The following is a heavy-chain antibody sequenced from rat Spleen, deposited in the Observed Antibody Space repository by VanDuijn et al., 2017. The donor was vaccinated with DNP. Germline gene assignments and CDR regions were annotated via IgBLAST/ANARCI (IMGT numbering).Heavy chain of an antibody. Sequence: QVQLKESGPGLVQPSETLSLTCTVSGFSLTTYSVSWVRQPSGKGPEWMGVIWSGGNTDYNSALKSRLSISRDTSKSQVFLRMNSLQTEDTAIYFCSRVLYNGYQRHYWSFDFWGPGTMVTVSS. CDR2: IWSGGNT. CDR1: GFSLTTYS. D-gene: IGHD1-6*01. CDR3: SRVLYNGYQRHYWSFDF. J-gene: IGHJ1*01. V-gene: IGHV2-15*01.